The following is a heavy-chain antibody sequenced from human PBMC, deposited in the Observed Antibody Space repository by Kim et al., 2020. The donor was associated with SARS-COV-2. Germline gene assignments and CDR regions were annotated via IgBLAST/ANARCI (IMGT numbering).Heavy chain of an antibody. CDR2: ISFDGRNK. J-gene: IGHJ6*02. CDR1: GLNFDNSA. CDR3: ARGNYYDSMTLSDYYNGMDV. V-gene: IGHV3-30*03. D-gene: IGHD3-10*01. Sequence: GGSLRLSCTASGLNFDNSAMNWVRQTPGKGLEWVAVISFDGRNKDYADPVKGRFTISRDNSRSTLYLEMNSLRVEDTALYYCARGNYYDSMTLSDYYNGMDVLGQGTTVTVSS.